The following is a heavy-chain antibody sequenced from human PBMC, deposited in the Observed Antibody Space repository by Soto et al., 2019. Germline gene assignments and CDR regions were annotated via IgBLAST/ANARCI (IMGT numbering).Heavy chain of an antibody. V-gene: IGHV1-8*01. CDR1: GYTFTSYD. Sequence: ASVKVSCKASGYTFTSYDIHWVRQATGQRLEWMGWMNPNSGNTGYAQKFQGRVTMTRNTSISTAYMELSSLRSEDTAVYYCARGRAYSSSWYAGYNWFDPWGQGTLVTVSS. CDR2: MNPNSGNT. D-gene: IGHD6-13*01. CDR3: ARGRAYSSSWYAGYNWFDP. J-gene: IGHJ5*02.